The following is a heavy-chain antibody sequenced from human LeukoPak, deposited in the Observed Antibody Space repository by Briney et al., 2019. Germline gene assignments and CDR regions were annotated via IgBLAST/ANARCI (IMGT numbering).Heavy chain of an antibody. Sequence: SETLSLTCTVSGGSMSSGSYYWSWIRQPAGKGLEWIGRSYNSGSTNYNPSLKSRVTISVDTTKNQFSLELSSVTAADTAMYYCARDPGGAVFDIWGQGTMVTVSS. CDR1: GGSMSSGSYY. D-gene: IGHD1-26*01. CDR2: SYNSGST. CDR3: ARDPGGAVFDI. V-gene: IGHV4-61*02. J-gene: IGHJ3*02.